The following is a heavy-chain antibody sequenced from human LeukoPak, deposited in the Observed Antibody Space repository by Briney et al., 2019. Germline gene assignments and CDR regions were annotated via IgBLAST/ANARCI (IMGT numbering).Heavy chain of an antibody. D-gene: IGHD3-22*01. CDR1: GFTFSSYA. Sequence: PGGSLRLSCAASGFTFSSYAMSWVRQAPGKGLEWVSAISGSGGSTYYADSVKGRFTISRDNAKNSLYVQMNSLRAEDTAVYYCARDCSGYDCYSHNFDYWGQGTLVTVSS. CDR3: ARDCSGYDCYSHNFDY. J-gene: IGHJ4*02. V-gene: IGHV3-23*01. CDR2: ISGSGGST.